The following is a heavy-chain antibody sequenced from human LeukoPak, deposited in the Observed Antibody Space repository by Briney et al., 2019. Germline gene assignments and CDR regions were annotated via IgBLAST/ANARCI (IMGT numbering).Heavy chain of an antibody. J-gene: IGHJ3*02. CDR3: ARSTPSGDLYSSGWYGAFDI. D-gene: IGHD6-19*01. CDR2: INPDGSRT. CDR1: GFTFSTYW. V-gene: IGHV3-74*01. Sequence: GGSLRLSCAACGFTFSTYWVHWVRQAPGEGLVWVSRINPDGSRTDYADSVKGRFTISRDNAKNTLYLQMNSLRAEDTAVYYCARSTPSGDLYSSGWYGAFDIWGQGTMVTVSS.